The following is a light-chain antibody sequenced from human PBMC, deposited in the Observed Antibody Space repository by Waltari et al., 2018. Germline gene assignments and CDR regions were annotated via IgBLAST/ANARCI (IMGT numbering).Light chain of an antibody. V-gene: IGLV3-21*02. CDR3: QVWDGFSDHV. CDR2: DDS. J-gene: IGLJ1*01. Sequence: SYVLTQPPSVSVAPGQTARITCGGNNIGSKKVQWYQKKRGQAPVLVAYDDSDRPSGIPARLSGSNSGNTATLRISRVEAGDEADYYCQVWDGFSDHVFGTGTKVTVL. CDR1: NIGSKK.